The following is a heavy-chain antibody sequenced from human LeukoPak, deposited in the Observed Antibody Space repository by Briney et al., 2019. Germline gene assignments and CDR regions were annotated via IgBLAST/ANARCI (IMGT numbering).Heavy chain of an antibody. CDR2: ISPTGSTT. CDR3: AARVHDYVWAPFDP. CDR1: GFSFSGHW. D-gene: IGHD3-16*01. J-gene: IGHJ5*02. Sequence: GGSLRLSCTASGFSFSGHWMHWARQLPGKGLVWVSRISPTGSTTSYADSVKGRFTVSRDNAKNTLYLQVNNLRAEDTAVYYCAARVHDYVWAPFDPWGQGTLVTVSS. V-gene: IGHV3-74*01.